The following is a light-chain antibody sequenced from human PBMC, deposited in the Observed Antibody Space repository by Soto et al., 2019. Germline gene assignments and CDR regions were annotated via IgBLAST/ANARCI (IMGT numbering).Light chain of an antibody. J-gene: IGKJ1*01. CDR3: QQYNSYSQT. CDR2: DAS. Sequence: DIQMTQSPSTLSASAVDRVTITCRASQTISSWLAWYQQKPGKAPKLLIYDASSLESGVPSRFSGSGSGTEFTLPISSLQPDDFSTYYCQQYNSYSQTFGQVTKVDI. CDR1: QTISSW. V-gene: IGKV1-5*01.